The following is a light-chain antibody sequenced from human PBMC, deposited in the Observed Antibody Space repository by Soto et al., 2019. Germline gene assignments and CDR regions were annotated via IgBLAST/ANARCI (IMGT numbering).Light chain of an antibody. V-gene: IGLV2-14*01. J-gene: IGLJ1*01. Sequence: QSVLTQPASVSGSPGQSITISYTGTSSDRGGYTYVSWYQQHPGKAPKLMIYDVSNRPSGVSNRFSGSKSGNTASLTISGLQAEDEADYYCSSYTSSSTRVFGTGTKLTVL. CDR3: SSYTSSSTRV. CDR2: DVS. CDR1: SSDRGGYTY.